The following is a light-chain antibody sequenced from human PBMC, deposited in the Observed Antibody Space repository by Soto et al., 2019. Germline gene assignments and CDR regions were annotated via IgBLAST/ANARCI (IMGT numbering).Light chain of an antibody. Sequence: EIVLTQSPGTLSLSPGERATLSCRASQNVGSRYLAWYQQKPGQAPRLLIYGTSNRATGIPDRFSGSGSGTDFSLTISSLEPGDLAVDYCQQYGSSPRTFGHGTKVEIK. CDR2: GTS. CDR1: QNVGSRY. CDR3: QQYGSSPRT. J-gene: IGKJ1*01. V-gene: IGKV3-20*01.